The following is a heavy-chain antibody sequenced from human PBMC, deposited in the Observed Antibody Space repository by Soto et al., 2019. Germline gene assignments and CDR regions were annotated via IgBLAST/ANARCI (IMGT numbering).Heavy chain of an antibody. Sequence: ASVKVSCKASGYTFTNYYMHWVRQAPGQGPEWMGMINASGGNTEYTQKFQGRVTITRDTSASTAYMELSSLRSEDTAVYYCARVGGAGIFFDYYGMDVWGQGTTVTVSS. CDR1: GYTFTNYY. J-gene: IGHJ6*02. D-gene: IGHD6-19*01. CDR2: INASGGNT. V-gene: IGHV1-46*01. CDR3: ARVGGAGIFFDYYGMDV.